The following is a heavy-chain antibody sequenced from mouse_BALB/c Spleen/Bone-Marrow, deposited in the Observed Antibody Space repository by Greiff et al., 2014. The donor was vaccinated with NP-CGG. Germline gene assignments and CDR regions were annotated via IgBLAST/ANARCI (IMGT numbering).Heavy chain of an antibody. CDR2: INPGSGGT. Sequence: QVQLQQPGAEVVRPGTSVKVSCKASGYAFTNYLIEWIKQRPGQGLEWIGLINPGSGGTNYNEKFKGKATLTADKSSSTAYKQLSSLTSDDSAVYFCARVLGRPFWGQGALVTVSA. V-gene: IGHV1-54*01. CDR1: GYAFTNYL. J-gene: IGHJ3*01. D-gene: IGHD4-1*01. CDR3: ARVLGRPF.